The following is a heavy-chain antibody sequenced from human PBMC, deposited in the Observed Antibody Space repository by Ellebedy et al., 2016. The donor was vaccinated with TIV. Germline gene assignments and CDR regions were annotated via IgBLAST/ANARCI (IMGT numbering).Heavy chain of an antibody. CDR3: ARRGYSNYYFDY. J-gene: IGHJ4*02. CDR1: GYTFTTYW. D-gene: IGHD4-11*01. V-gene: IGHV5-51*01. Sequence: GESLKISXKCSGYTFTTYWIGWVRQMPGKGLEWMGIIYPGDSDTRYSPSFQGQVTISADKSISTAYLQWSSLKASDTAMYYCARRGYSNYYFDYWGQGTLVTVSS. CDR2: IYPGDSDT.